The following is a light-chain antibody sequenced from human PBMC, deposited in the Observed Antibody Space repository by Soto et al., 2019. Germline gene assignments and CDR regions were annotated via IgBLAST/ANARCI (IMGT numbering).Light chain of an antibody. CDR2: GAS. J-gene: IGKJ1*01. CDR1: QSISSNY. Sequence: PGARATLSCRASQSISSNYLAWYQQKPGQAPRLLIYGASRRATGLPDRFSGSGSGTGFTLTISRLEPEDFAVYYCQQYGSSPLGTFGQGTNVEIK. V-gene: IGKV3-20*01. CDR3: QQYGSSPLGT.